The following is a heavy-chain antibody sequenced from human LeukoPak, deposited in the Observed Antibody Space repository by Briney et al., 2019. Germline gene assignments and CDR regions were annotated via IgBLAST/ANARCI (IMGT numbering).Heavy chain of an antibody. D-gene: IGHD5-12*01. CDR1: GGSISSYY. V-gene: IGHV4-59*08. Sequence: SETLSLTCTVSGGSISSYYWSWIRQPPGKGLEWIGYIYYSGSTNYSPSLKSRVTISVDTSKNQFSLKLSSVTAADTAVYYCARSPGYSGSPFDLWGRGTLVTVSS. J-gene: IGHJ2*01. CDR3: ARSPGYSGSPFDL. CDR2: IYYSGST.